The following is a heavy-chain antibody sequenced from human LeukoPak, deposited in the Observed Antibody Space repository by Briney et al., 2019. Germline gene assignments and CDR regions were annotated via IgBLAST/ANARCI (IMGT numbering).Heavy chain of an antibody. CDR3: AKVDIVVVTATH. CDR1: GFTFSSYE. CDR2: ISSSSSYI. J-gene: IGHJ4*02. Sequence: GGSLRLSCAASGFTFSSYEMNWVRQAPGKGLEWVSSISSSSSYIYYADSVKGRFTISRDNAKNSLYLQMNSLRAEDTAVYYCAKVDIVVVTATHWGQGTLVTVSS. V-gene: IGHV3-21*01. D-gene: IGHD2-21*02.